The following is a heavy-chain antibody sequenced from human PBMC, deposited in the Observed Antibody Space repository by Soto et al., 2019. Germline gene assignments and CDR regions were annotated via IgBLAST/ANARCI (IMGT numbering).Heavy chain of an antibody. CDR1: GFSLSTRGVG. Sequence: ESGPTLLNPTQTLTLTCTFSGFSLSTRGVGVGWIRQPPGKALEWLALIYWDDDKRYSPSLKSRLTITKDTSKNQVVLTMTNMDPVDTATYYFAPIYDFWSGCNAEHLGYMYVWGKGTTVTVS. D-gene: IGHD3-3*01. CDR3: APIYDFWSGCNAEHLGYMYV. V-gene: IGHV2-5*02. J-gene: IGHJ6*03. CDR2: IYWDDDK.